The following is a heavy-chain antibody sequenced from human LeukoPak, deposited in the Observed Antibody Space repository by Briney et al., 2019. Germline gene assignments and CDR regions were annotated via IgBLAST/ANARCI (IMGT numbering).Heavy chain of an antibody. D-gene: IGHD6-19*01. J-gene: IGHJ4*02. CDR3: ARGISSGWLLNIDY. CDR2: IHYSGST. V-gene: IGHV4-39*07. CDR1: GGSIRSNTYY. Sequence: SETLSLTCTVSGGSIRSNTYYWGWIRQPPGKGLEWIGSIHYSGSTYHNPSLTSRVAISEDTSKNQFSLKLSSVTAADTAVYYCARGISSGWLLNIDYWGQGTLVTVSS.